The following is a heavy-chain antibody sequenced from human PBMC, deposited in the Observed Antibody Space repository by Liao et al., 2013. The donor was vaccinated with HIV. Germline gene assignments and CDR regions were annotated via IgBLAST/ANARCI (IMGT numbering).Heavy chain of an antibody. CDR1: GGSFSNYY. D-gene: IGHD2-21*01. CDR2: IIHSGSA. V-gene: IGHV4-34*02. Sequence: QVQLQQWGAGLLKPSETLSLTCAVSGGSFSNYYWNWIRQPPGKGLEWIGEIIHSGSANYNPSLRDRVTISVDTSKNQFSLKLSSVTAADTAVYYCARDPRWGSFWFDPWGPGEPLVTVSS. CDR3: ARDPRWGSFWFDP. J-gene: IGHJ5*02.